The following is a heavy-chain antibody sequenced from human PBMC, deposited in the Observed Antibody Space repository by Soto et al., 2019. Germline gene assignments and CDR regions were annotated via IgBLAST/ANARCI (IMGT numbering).Heavy chain of an antibody. CDR2: INPNSGGT. Sequence: QVQLVQSGAEVKKPGASVKVSCKASGYTFTDYYMHWVRQAPGQGLEWMGWINPNSGGTNYAQKFQGWVTMTRDTSISTAYMELSRLRSDDTAVYYCARDLQLGSSALGHWGQGTLVTVSS. J-gene: IGHJ1*01. CDR3: ARDLQLGSSALGH. V-gene: IGHV1-2*04. CDR1: GYTFTDYY. D-gene: IGHD6-6*01.